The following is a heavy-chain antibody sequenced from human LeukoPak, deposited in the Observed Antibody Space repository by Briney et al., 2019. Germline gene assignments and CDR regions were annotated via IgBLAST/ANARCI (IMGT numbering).Heavy chain of an antibody. V-gene: IGHV3-11*06. CDR2: ISSSSSYT. D-gene: IGHD3-9*01. CDR1: GFTFSDYY. CDR3: ARDWPAVLRYFDWVPYYYYGMDV. Sequence: PGGSLRLSCAASGFTFSDYYMSWIRQAPGKGLEWVSYISSSSSYTNYADSVKGRFTISRDNAKNSQYLQMNSLRAEDTAVYYCARDWPAVLRYFDWVPYYYYGMDVWGKGTTVTVSS. J-gene: IGHJ6*04.